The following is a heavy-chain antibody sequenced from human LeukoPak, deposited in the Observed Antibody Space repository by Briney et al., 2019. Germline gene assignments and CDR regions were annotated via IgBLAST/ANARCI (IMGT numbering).Heavy chain of an antibody. CDR2: IIPIFGTA. D-gene: IGHD6-19*01. Sequence: SVKVSCKASGGTFSSYAIGWVRQAPGQGLEWMGGIIPIFGTANYAQKFQGRVTITTDESTSTAYMELSSLRSEDTAVYYCARQGLAYSSGWFDYWGQGTLVTVSS. V-gene: IGHV1-69*05. CDR1: GGTFSSYA. CDR3: ARQGLAYSSGWFDY. J-gene: IGHJ4*02.